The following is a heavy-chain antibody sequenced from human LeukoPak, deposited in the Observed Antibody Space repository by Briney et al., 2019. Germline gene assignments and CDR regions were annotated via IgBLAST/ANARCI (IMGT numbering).Heavy chain of an antibody. J-gene: IGHJ4*02. CDR1: GGSISTYY. Sequence: SETLSLTCTVSGGSISTYYWSWIRQPPGKGLEWIGYINHSGYTNSNPSLKSRVTISVDTSKNQLSLKLSSVTAADTAVYYCARHGSGWRFDYWGQGTLVTVSS. D-gene: IGHD6-19*01. CDR3: ARHGSGWRFDY. CDR2: INHSGYT. V-gene: IGHV4-59*08.